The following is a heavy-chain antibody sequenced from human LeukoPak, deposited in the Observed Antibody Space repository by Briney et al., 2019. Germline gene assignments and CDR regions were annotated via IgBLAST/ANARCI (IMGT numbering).Heavy chain of an antibody. J-gene: IGHJ6*02. CDR2: IKQDGSEK. Sequence: GGSLRLSCAASGFTFSNYWMSWVRQAPGKGLEWVANIKQDGSEKCYVDSVKGRFTISRDNAKNSLYLQMNSLRAEDTAVYYCARDRWELLSNPYHYCGLDVWGQGTTVTVSS. D-gene: IGHD2-15*01. V-gene: IGHV3-7*01. CDR3: ARDRWELLSNPYHYCGLDV. CDR1: GFTFSNYW.